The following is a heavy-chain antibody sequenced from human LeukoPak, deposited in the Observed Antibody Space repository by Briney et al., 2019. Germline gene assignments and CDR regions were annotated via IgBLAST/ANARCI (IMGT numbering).Heavy chain of an antibody. Sequence: GGSLRLSCAASGFTFSSYAMHWVRQAPGKGLEWVAVISYDGSNKYYADSVKGRFTISRDNSKNTLYLQMNSLRAEDTAVYYCARGGRLQLGYYYGMDVWGQGTTVNVSS. D-gene: IGHD5-24*01. CDR1: GFTFSSYA. V-gene: IGHV3-30*04. J-gene: IGHJ6*02. CDR2: ISYDGSNK. CDR3: ARGGRLQLGYYYGMDV.